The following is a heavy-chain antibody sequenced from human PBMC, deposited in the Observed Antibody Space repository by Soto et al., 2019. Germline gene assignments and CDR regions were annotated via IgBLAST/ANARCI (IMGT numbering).Heavy chain of an antibody. CDR3: ARQKGHRSREIGY. J-gene: IGHJ4*02. V-gene: IGHV4-39*01. Sequence: PSETLSLTCTVSGGSISSSSYYWGWIRQPPGKGLEWIGSIYYSGSTYYNPSLKSRVTISVDTSKNQFSLKLSSVTAADTAVYYCARQKGHRSREIGYWGQGTLVTVSS. CDR1: GGSISSSSYY. D-gene: IGHD6-6*01. CDR2: IYYSGST.